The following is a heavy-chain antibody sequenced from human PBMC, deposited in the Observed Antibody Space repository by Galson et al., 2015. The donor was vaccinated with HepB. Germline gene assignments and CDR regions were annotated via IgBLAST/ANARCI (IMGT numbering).Heavy chain of an antibody. CDR3: AGAPLSGGGYSRGWHAFDI. V-gene: IGHV6-1*01. J-gene: IGHJ3*02. CDR2: TYYRSKWYN. CDR1: GDRVPSNSAA. D-gene: IGHD6-19*01. Sequence: CAISGDRVPSNSAAWNWIRHSPSRGLEWLGRTYYRSKWYNDYAVSVESRITINPDTSKNQFSLQLTSVTPEDTAVYYCAGAPLSGGGYSRGWHAFDIWGQGTMVTVSS.